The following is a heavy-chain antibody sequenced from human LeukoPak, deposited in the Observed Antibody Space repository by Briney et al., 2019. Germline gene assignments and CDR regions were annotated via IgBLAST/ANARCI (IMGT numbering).Heavy chain of an antibody. CDR3: ATTSGRVGRDY. Sequence: SETLSLTCTVSGFSITNNFWTWVRQPPGKGLEWIGYIHGSGSTYYNPSLERRVTISVDTSTNQFSLKLTPVTTADTAVYFCATTSGRVGRDYWGQGIPVTVSS. V-gene: IGHV4-59*01. CDR2: IHGSGST. J-gene: IGHJ4*02. CDR1: GFSITNNF. D-gene: IGHD1-1*01.